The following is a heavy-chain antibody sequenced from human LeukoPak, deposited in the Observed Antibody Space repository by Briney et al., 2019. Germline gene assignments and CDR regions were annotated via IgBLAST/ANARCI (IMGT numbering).Heavy chain of an antibody. J-gene: IGHJ4*02. CDR3: ARQPYYDILTGYSPHYFDY. V-gene: IGHV4-34*01. Sequence: SETLSLTCAVYGGSFSGYYWSWIRQPPGKGLEWIGEINHSGSTNYNPSLKSRVTISVDTSKNQFSLKLSSVTAADTAVCYCARQPYYDILTGYSPHYFDYWGQGTLVTVSS. CDR2: INHSGST. D-gene: IGHD3-9*01. CDR1: GGSFSGYY.